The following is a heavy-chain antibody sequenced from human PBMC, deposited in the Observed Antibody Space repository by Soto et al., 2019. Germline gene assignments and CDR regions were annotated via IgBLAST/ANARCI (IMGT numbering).Heavy chain of an antibody. D-gene: IGHD1-7*01. Sequence: SETLSLTCTVSGDSISSTDSYWSWIRQTPGKGLEWIGHIFYSGTKSYNPSIKSRLTKSVDTSKNHFSLRLTSVTDADTAVYYCARDLWVEPELYYYGMDVWGQGTTVTVSS. V-gene: IGHV4-30-4*01. CDR3: ARDLWVEPELYYYGMDV. CDR1: GDSISSTDSY. CDR2: IFYSGTK. J-gene: IGHJ6*02.